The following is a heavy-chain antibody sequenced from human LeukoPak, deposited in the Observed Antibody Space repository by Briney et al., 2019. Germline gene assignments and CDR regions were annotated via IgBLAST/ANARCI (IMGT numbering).Heavy chain of an antibody. J-gene: IGHJ4*02. V-gene: IGHV5-51*01. Sequence: GESLKISCKGSGYSLTSYWIGWVRQMPGKGLEWMGIIYPGDSDTRYSPSFQGQVTISADKSVSTAYLQWSSLEASDTAMCYCARRPGRYYDYWGQGTLVTVSS. CDR1: GYSLTSYW. CDR2: IYPGDSDT. D-gene: IGHD1-26*01. CDR3: ARRPGRYYDY.